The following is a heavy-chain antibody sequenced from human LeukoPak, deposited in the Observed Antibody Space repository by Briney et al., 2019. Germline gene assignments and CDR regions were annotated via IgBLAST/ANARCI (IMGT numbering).Heavy chain of an antibody. CDR1: GGSISSYY. CDR2: IYYSGST. Sequence: PSETLSLTCTVSGGSISSYYWSWIRQPPGKGLEWIGYIYYSGSTNYSPSLKSRVTISVGTSKSQFSLKLSSVTAADTAVYYCAREDSADAFDIWGQGTMVTVSS. V-gene: IGHV4-59*01. J-gene: IGHJ3*02. CDR3: AREDSADAFDI.